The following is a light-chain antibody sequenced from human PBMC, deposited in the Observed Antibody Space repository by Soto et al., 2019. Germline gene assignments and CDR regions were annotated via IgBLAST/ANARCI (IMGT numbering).Light chain of an antibody. CDR3: QHYTTHPCT. CDR2: DTS. V-gene: IGKV1-5*01. CDR1: HSISSW. J-gene: IGKJ1*01. Sequence: KMTQSAATVTASVEDRVTIPCLASHSISSWLAWYQQKPGSAPRLLIYDTSNLEGGVPSTFSGSGSGTDFTLTVSSLQPDDFATYYCQHYTTHPCTFAQGTKV.